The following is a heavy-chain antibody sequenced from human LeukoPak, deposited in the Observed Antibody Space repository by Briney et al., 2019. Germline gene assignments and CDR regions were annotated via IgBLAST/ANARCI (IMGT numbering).Heavy chain of an antibody. CDR2: INHSGST. CDR1: GGSFSGYY. D-gene: IGHD3-9*01. V-gene: IGHV4-34*01. J-gene: IGHJ4*02. CDR3: ARATRLRYFDWLLYPDKSNSYFDY. Sequence: PSETLSLTCAVYGGSFSGYYWSWIRQPPGKGLEWIGEINHSGSTNYNPSLKSRVTISVDTSKNQFSLKLSSVTAADTAVYYCARATRLRYFDWLLYPDKSNSYFDYWGQGTLVTVSS.